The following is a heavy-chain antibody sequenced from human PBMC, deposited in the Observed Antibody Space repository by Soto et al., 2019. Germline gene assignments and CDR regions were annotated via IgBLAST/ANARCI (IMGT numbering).Heavy chain of an antibody. D-gene: IGHD5-12*01. CDR2: IIPIFGTA. Sequence: SVKVSCKASGGTFSSYAISWVRQAPGQGLEWMGGIIPIFGTANYAQKFQGRVTITADESTSTAYMELSSLRSEDTDVYYCAREATVMATIPVLDYYYGMDVWGQGTTVTVSS. V-gene: IGHV1-69*13. CDR3: AREATVMATIPVLDYYYGMDV. J-gene: IGHJ6*02. CDR1: GGTFSSYA.